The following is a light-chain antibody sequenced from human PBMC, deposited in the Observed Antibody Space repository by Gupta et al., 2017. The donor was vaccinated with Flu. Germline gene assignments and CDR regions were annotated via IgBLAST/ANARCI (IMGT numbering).Light chain of an antibody. CDR1: QTITSY. CDR2: AAS. CDR3: QQSYSTPWT. J-gene: IGKJ1*01. V-gene: IGKV1-39*01. Sequence: DIQMTQSPPSLSASVGDRVTITCRASQTITSYLNWYQQKPGKAPKLLIHAASSLQSGVPSRFGGSGSGTDFTLTISSLQPEDFASYYCQQSYSTPWTFGQGTKVEIK.